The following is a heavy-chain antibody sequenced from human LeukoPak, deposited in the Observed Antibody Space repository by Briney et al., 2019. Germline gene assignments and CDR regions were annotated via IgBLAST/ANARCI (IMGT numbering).Heavy chain of an antibody. J-gene: IGHJ4*01. CDR3: AKDLYTAMVHYFDY. CDR2: ISGSGGST. Sequence: GGSLRLSCAASGFTFSSYAMSWVRQAPGRGLEWVSAISGSGGSTYYADSGKGRFTISRDNSKNTLYLQMNSLRPEDTAVYYCAKDLYTAMVHYFDYWGHGTLVTVSS. V-gene: IGHV3-23*01. CDR1: GFTFSSYA. D-gene: IGHD5-18*01.